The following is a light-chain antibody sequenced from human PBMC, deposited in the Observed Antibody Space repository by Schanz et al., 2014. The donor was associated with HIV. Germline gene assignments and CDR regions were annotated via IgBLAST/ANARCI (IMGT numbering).Light chain of an antibody. J-gene: IGKJ1*01. V-gene: IGKV1-39*01. CDR1: QSISSS. CDR2: AAS. CDR3: QQSSTTWWT. Sequence: DIQMTQSPSSLSASVGDRVTITCRDSQSISSSLTFSQQKPGIAPNLLIYAASSLQSGVPSRFSGSGSGTDFTLTISSLQPEDFATYYCQQSSTTWWTFGQGTKVEIK.